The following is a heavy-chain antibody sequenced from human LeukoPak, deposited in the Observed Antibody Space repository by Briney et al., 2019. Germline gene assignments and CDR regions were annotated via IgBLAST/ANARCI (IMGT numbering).Heavy chain of an antibody. V-gene: IGHV3-9*03. D-gene: IGHD1-1*01. CDR2: ISWNSGSI. CDR3: ARGTRLAFDI. CDR1: GFTFDDYA. Sequence: PGRSLRLSCAASGFTFDDYAMHWVRQAPGKGLEWVPGISWNSGSIGYADSVKGRFTISRDNAKNSLYLQMNSLRAEDMALYYCARGTRLAFDIWGQGTMVTVSS. J-gene: IGHJ3*02.